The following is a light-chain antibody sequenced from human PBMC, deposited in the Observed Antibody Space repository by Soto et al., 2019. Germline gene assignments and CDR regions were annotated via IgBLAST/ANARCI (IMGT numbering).Light chain of an antibody. CDR1: SSDVGSYNR. J-gene: IGLJ1*01. CDR3: SSWTSSSTFV. Sequence: QAVVTQPPSVSGSPGQSVTISCTGTSSDVGSYNRVSWYQQPPATAPKLMIYEVSNRPSGVPDRFSGSKSGNTASLTISGLQAEDEADYYCSSWTSSSTFVFGTGTKLTVL. V-gene: IGLV2-18*02. CDR2: EVS.